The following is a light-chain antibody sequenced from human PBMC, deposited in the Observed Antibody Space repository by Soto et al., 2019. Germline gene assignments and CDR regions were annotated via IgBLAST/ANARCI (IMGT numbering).Light chain of an antibody. CDR2: EAT. CDR3: CSFAGGATFV. J-gene: IGLJ2*01. V-gene: IGLV2-23*02. Sequence: QSVLTQPASVSGSPGQSITISCTGTSNDVGGYDLVSWYQHHPGKAPKLIIYEATKRPSGVSHRFSGSKSGNTASLTISALQAEDEADYSCCSFAGGATFVFGGGTK. CDR1: SNDVGGYDL.